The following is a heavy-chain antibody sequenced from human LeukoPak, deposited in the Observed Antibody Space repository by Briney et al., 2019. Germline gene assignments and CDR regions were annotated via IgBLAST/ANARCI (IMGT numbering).Heavy chain of an antibody. CDR3: TSPTGYYFDY. D-gene: IGHD3-10*01. V-gene: IGHV3-73*01. CDR2: IRSKANSYAT. Sequence: GGSLRLPCAASGFTFSGSAMHWVRQASGKGLEWVGRIRSKANSYATAYAASVKGRFTISRDDSKNTAYLQMNSLKTEDTAVYYCTSPTGYYFDYWGQGTLVTVSS. J-gene: IGHJ4*02. CDR1: GFTFSGSA.